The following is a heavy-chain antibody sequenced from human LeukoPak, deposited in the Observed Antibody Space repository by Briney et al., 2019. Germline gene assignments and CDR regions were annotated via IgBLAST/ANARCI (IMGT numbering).Heavy chain of an antibody. CDR3: ARDSRIAAAEGFDI. J-gene: IGHJ3*02. D-gene: IGHD6-13*01. CDR2: ISSSGSTI. CDR1: GFTFSDYY. V-gene: IGHV3-11*01. Sequence: GGSLRLSCAASGFTFSDYYMSWIRQAPGKGLEWVLYISSSGSTIYYADSVKGRFTISRDNAKNSLYLQMNSLRAEDTAVYYCARDSRIAAAEGFDIWGQGTMVTVSS.